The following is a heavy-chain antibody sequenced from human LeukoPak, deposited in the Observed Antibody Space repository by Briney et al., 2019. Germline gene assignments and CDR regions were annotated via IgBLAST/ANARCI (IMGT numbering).Heavy chain of an antibody. CDR2: ISGSGNST. D-gene: IGHD2-2*02. CDR3: AKAQTPYCSSTSCYNFDY. V-gene: IGHV3-23*01. CDR1: GFTVSSNY. J-gene: IGHJ4*02. Sequence: GGSLRLSCAASGFTVSSNYMSWVRQAPGKGLEWVSAISGSGNSTYYADSVKGRFTISRDNSKNTLYLQINSLRAEDTAVYYCAKAQTPYCSSTSCYNFDYWGQGTLVTVSS.